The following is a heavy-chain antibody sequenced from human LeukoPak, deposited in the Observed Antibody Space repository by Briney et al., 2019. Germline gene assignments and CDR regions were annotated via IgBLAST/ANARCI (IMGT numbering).Heavy chain of an antibody. V-gene: IGHV1-69*04. CDR1: GGTFSSYT. CDR2: IIPILGIA. Sequence: SVKVSCKASGGTFSSYTISWVRQAPGQGLEWMGRIIPILGIANYAQKFQGRVTITADKSTSTAYMELSSLRSKDTAVYYCARDDYDSSGYIPNGAFDIWGEGTMVTVSS. CDR3: ARDDYDSSGYIPNGAFDI. J-gene: IGHJ3*02. D-gene: IGHD3-22*01.